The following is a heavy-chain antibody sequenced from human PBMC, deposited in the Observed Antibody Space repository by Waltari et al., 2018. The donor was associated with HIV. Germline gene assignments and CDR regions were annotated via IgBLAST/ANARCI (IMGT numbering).Heavy chain of an antibody. CDR2: INHSEGT. D-gene: IGHD2-2*01. V-gene: IGHV4-34*01. Sequence: QVHLQQWGAGLLKPSETLSLTCAVYGGSFSDYYWSWIRRPPGKGLEWIGEINHSEGTNYNPSLRSRLSISIDTSKNQFSLNLRSVTAADTAVYFCVRGSRRIKRYNWLDPWGQGTLVTVSS. CDR1: GGSFSDYY. CDR3: VRGSRRIKRYNWLDP. J-gene: IGHJ5*02.